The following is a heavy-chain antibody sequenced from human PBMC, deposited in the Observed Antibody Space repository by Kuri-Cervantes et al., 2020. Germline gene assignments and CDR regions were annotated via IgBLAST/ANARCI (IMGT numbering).Heavy chain of an antibody. Sequence: SETLSLTCTVSGGSISSYYWSWIRQPPGKGLEWIGYIYYSGSTYYNPSLKSRVTISVDTSKNQFSLKLSSVTAAGTAVYYCARYCGGDCYFRGAFDIWGQGTMVTVSS. CDR1: GGSISSYY. V-gene: IGHV4-59*06. J-gene: IGHJ3*02. CDR3: ARYCGGDCYFRGAFDI. CDR2: IYYSGST. D-gene: IGHD2-21*02.